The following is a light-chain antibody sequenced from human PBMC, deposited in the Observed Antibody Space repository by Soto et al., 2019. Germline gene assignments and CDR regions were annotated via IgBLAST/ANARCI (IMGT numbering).Light chain of an antibody. J-gene: IGKJ1*01. Sequence: IGMTQSTATLSVSPGERASVSGGASQSVSSNLAWYQQKPGQAPRLLIYGASTRATGIPARFSGSGSGTEFTLTISSLQSEDFAVYYCQQYNNWPRTFGQGTKV. CDR3: QQYNNWPRT. V-gene: IGKV3-15*01. CDR2: GAS. CDR1: QSVSSN.